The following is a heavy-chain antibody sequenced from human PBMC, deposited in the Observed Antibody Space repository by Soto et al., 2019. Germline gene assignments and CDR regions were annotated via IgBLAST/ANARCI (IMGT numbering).Heavy chain of an antibody. CDR2: ISYDGSNK. CDR3: AKERGYYDFWSGYSSHYYGMDV. D-gene: IGHD3-3*01. J-gene: IGHJ6*02. Sequence: QVQLVESGGGVVQPGRSLRLSCAASGFTFSSYGMHWVRQAPGKGLEWVAVISYDGSNKYYADSVEGRFTISRDNSKNTLYLQMNSLRAEETAVYYCAKERGYYDFWSGYSSHYYGMDVWGQGTTVTVSS. CDR1: GFTFSSYG. V-gene: IGHV3-30*18.